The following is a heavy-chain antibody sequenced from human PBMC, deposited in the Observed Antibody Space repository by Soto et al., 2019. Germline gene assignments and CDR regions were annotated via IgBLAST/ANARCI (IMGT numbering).Heavy chain of an antibody. CDR3: AKEKLGYFDY. J-gene: IGHJ4*02. Sequence: GGSLRLSCAASGFTFSAYAMSWVRQAPGKGLEWVSAITTNGGSTYYADYVKGRFAISRDNSKNTLSLQMNSLRAEDTAVYYCAKEKLGYFDYWGQGTLVTVSS. CDR2: ITTNGGST. CDR1: GFTFSAYA. V-gene: IGHV3-23*01.